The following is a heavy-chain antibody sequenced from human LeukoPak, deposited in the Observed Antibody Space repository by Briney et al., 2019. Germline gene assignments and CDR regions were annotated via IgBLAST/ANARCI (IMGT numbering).Heavy chain of an antibody. CDR3: AREMRGSSSWYFPYYYYYMDV. CDR2: FDPEDGET. J-gene: IGHJ6*03. CDR1: GYTLTELS. V-gene: IGHV1-24*01. D-gene: IGHD6-13*01. Sequence: ASVKVSCKVSGYTLTELSMHWVRQAPGKGLEWMGGFDPEDGETIYAQKFQGRVTMTEDTSTDTAYMELSSLRSEDTAVYYCAREMRGSSSWYFPYYYYYMDVWGKGTTVTISS.